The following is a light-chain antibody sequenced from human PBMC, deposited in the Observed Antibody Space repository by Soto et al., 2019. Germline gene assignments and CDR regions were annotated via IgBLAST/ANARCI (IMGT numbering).Light chain of an antibody. Sequence: EIAMTPSPATLSVSAGESATLXXPSSHYIYGNVGWFQQKPGEAPRLLIYDASNRASGIPARFSGSGSGTDFTLTISSLAPEDFAVYYCQQRSNWPTFGHGTKVDIK. CDR3: QQRSNWPT. CDR2: DAS. CDR1: HYIYGN. V-gene: IGKV3-11*01. J-gene: IGKJ3*01.